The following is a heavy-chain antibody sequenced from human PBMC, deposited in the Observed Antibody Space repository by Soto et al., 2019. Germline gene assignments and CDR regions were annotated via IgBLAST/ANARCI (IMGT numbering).Heavy chain of an antibody. V-gene: IGHV4-4*07. Sequence: SETLSLTCTVSGGSISSYYWSWIRQPAGKGLEWIGRIYTSGSTNYNPSLKSRVTMSVDTSKNQFSLKLSSVTAADTAVYYCATYMITFGGVIAPNWGQGTLVTVSS. J-gene: IGHJ4*02. CDR2: IYTSGST. D-gene: IGHD3-16*02. CDR3: ATYMITFGGVIAPN. CDR1: GGSISSYY.